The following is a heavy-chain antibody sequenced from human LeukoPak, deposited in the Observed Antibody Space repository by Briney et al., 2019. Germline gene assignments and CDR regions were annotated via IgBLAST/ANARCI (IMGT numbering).Heavy chain of an antibody. D-gene: IGHD3-10*01. CDR2: VNHSGST. CDR1: GGSFSGYY. V-gene: IGHV4-34*01. CDR3: ARPIWSRKHTSGAFDI. Sequence: PSETLSLTCAVYGGSFSGYYWSWIRQPPGRGLEWGGEVNHSGSTNYNPSLKSRVTISVDTSKNQFSLKLSSVTAADTAVYYCARPIWSRKHTSGAFDIWGQGTMVTVSS. J-gene: IGHJ3*02.